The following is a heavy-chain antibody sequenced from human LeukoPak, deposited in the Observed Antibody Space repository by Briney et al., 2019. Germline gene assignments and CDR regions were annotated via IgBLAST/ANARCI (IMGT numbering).Heavy chain of an antibody. J-gene: IGHJ4*02. CDR3: ARAAVGYDSSGYYDEMDY. V-gene: IGHV4-31*03. CDR1: GGSISSGRYY. Sequence: SETLSLTCTVSGGSISSGRYYWSWIRQHPGQGLEWIGYIYYSGSTYYNPSLKSRVTISVDTSKNQFSLKLSSVTAADTAVYYCARAAVGYDSSGYYDEMDYWGQGTLVTVSS. D-gene: IGHD3-22*01. CDR2: IYYSGST.